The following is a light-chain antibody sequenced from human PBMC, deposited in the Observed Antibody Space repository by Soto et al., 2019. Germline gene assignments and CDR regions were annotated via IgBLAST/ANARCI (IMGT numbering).Light chain of an antibody. CDR2: EVS. Sequence: QSVLTQPPSASGSPGQSVTISCTGTSRDVGGYNYVSWYQQHPGKAPKLMIYEVSKRPSRVPDRFSGSKSGNTASLTVSGLQDEDEADYYCSSYAGSNNFEVFGGGTKLTVL. CDR3: SSYAGSNNFEV. CDR1: SRDVGGYNY. V-gene: IGLV2-8*01. J-gene: IGLJ2*01.